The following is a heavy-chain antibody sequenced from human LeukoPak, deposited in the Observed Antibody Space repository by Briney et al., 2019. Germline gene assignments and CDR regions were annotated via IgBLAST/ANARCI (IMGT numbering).Heavy chain of an antibody. CDR1: GLSFSSFA. V-gene: IGHV3-23*01. J-gene: IGHJ4*02. D-gene: IGHD3-10*01. CDR3: ARASWVPTADAVR. CDR2: MKGTGET. Sequence: GGSLRLSCAASGLSFSSFAMSWVRQAPARGLEWLSSMKGTGETIYADSVRGRCTLFRDGSRNTVYLQLNNLRVEDTAVYYCARASWVPTADAVRWGQGTVVTVSS.